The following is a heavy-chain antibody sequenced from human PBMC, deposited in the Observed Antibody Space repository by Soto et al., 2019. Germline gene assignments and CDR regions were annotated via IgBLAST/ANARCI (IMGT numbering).Heavy chain of an antibody. D-gene: IGHD2-8*01. J-gene: IGHJ6*02. CDR1: GGSFSAYY. CDR2: IDHSGST. Sequence: SETLSLTCAVYGGSFSAYYWAWIRQSPGKGLEWIGEIDHSGSTNFNPSLKSRVIISVDTSKNQFSLKLTSVTAADTAVYYCARTNRRRVLFDYYYYGMDVWGQGATGTVSS. V-gene: IGHV4-34*01. CDR3: ARTNRRRVLFDYYYYGMDV.